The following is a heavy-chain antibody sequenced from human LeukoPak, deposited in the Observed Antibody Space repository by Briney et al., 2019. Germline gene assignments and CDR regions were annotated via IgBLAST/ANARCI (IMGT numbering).Heavy chain of an antibody. CDR1: GYTFTGYY. Sequence: ASVKVSCKAPGYTFTGYYIHWVRQAPGQGLEWMGCINPNNGDTIYAQNFQARVTMTRDTSISTAYMELSRLRSDDTAVYYCARGGDGYNRRFDYWGQEPWSPSPQ. D-gene: IGHD5-24*01. V-gene: IGHV1-2*02. J-gene: IGHJ4*01. CDR3: ARGGDGYNRRFDY. CDR2: INPNNGDT.